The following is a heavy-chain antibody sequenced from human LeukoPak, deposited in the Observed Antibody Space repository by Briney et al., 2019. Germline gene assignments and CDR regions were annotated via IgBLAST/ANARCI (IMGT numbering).Heavy chain of an antibody. J-gene: IGHJ4*02. D-gene: IGHD1-26*01. CDR3: ARAGYSGSYYSVDY. V-gene: IGHV1-46*01. Sequence: GASVKVSCKASGYTFTSYYIHWVRQAPGQGLEWMGIINPSGGSTNYAQKFQGRVTITADEATSTAYMELSSLRSEDTAVYYCARAGYSGSYYSVDYWGQGTLVTVSS. CDR2: INPSGGST. CDR1: GYTFTSYY.